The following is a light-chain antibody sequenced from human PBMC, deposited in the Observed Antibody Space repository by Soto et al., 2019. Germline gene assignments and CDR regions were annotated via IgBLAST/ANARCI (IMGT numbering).Light chain of an antibody. CDR3: QQYNERPPWT. J-gene: IGKJ1*01. CDR2: GAS. CDR1: LTMNNN. Sequence: EIVMTQSPATLSVSPGESVTLSCRASLTMNNNIAWYQHKPGQAPRLLIFGASSRATGVPGRFSGSGFGTEFTLNISSLQSEDFAVYYCQQYNERPPWTFGQGTTVEMK. V-gene: IGKV3-15*01.